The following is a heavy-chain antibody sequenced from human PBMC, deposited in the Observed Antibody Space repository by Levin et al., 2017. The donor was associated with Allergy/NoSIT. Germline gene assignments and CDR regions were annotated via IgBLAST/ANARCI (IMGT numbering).Heavy chain of an antibody. CDR3: AKRGYCSGNTCQSHDAIDV. V-gene: IGHV3-30*18. D-gene: IGHD2-15*01. Sequence: GGSLRLSCAASGFQFSLYGMHWVRQAPGKELEWVALIVFDGNDQYYADSVKGRFTISRDNSKNTLYLQMSSLRENDTAIYYCAKRGYCSGNTCQSHDAIDVWGQGTLVIVSS. CDR1: GFQFSLYG. CDR2: IVFDGNDQ. J-gene: IGHJ3*01.